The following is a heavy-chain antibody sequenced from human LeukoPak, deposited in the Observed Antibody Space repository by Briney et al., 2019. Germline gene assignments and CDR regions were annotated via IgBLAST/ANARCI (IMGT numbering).Heavy chain of an antibody. D-gene: IGHD3-10*01. CDR1: GGSVSSYY. J-gene: IGHJ5*02. Sequence: SETLSLTCTVSGGSVSSYYWSWIRQPPGKGLEWIGYIYTRGKTNSNPSLKGRVTISGDTSKNQFSLKLGSVTAADTAVYYCARHLHSDGSGSYLNWLDPWGQGILVTVSS. V-gene: IGHV4-4*09. CDR3: ARHLHSDGSGSYLNWLDP. CDR2: IYTRGKT.